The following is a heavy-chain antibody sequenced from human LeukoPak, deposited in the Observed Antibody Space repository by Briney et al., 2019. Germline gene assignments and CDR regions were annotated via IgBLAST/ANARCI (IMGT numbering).Heavy chain of an antibody. V-gene: IGHV4-61*02. Sequence: SETLSLTCTVSGGSIRSGSYYWRSIRQPAGKGLEWIGRIYTSGSTNYNPPLKSRVTMSVDTSKNEVSLKPSSVTAADTAVYYCARADAYGDFDLHEALDIWGQGTMVTVSS. CDR2: IYTSGST. CDR1: GGSIRSGSYY. D-gene: IGHD4-17*01. J-gene: IGHJ3*02. CDR3: ARADAYGDFDLHEALDI.